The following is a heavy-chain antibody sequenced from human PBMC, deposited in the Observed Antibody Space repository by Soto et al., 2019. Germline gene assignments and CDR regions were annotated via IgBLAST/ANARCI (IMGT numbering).Heavy chain of an antibody. Sequence: QVQLVQSGAEVKKPGASVKVSCKASGYTFTSYAMHWVRQAPGQRLEWMGWINAGNGNTKYSQKFQGRVTITRDTSASTAYMEQSSLRSEDTAGYYCARAQYCSGGSGYRGHGMDVWGQGTTVTVSS. CDR1: GYTFTSYA. J-gene: IGHJ6*02. D-gene: IGHD2-15*01. V-gene: IGHV1-3*01. CDR3: ARAQYCSGGSGYRGHGMDV. CDR2: INAGNGNT.